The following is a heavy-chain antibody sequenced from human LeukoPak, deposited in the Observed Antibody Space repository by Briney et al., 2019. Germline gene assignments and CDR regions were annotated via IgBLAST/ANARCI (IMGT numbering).Heavy chain of an antibody. CDR1: GYTFTSYG. CDR3: ALGGVATTNPDAFDI. D-gene: IGHD5-24*01. J-gene: IGHJ3*02. V-gene: IGHV1-18*01. CDR2: ISAYNGNT. Sequence: ASVKVSCKASGYTFTSYGISWVRQAPGQGLEWMGWISAYNGNTKYAQKFQGRVTVTTDTSTSTAYMELRSLRSDDTAVYYCALGGVATTNPDAFDIWGQGTMVTVSS.